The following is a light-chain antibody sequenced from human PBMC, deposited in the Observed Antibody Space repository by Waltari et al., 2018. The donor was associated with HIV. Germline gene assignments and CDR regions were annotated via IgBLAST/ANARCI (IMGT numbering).Light chain of an antibody. CDR1: NSDVGGYDY. V-gene: IGLV2-14*01. J-gene: IGLJ2*01. Sequence: QSALTQPASVSGSLGQSITISSTGTNSDVGGYDYVSWYQQYPGKAHRLLIYDVNNRPSGISNRFSGSKSGNTASLTISGLQSADEATYYCSSSTTSSTLERLFGGGTKLTVL. CDR3: SSSTTSSTLERL. CDR2: DVN.